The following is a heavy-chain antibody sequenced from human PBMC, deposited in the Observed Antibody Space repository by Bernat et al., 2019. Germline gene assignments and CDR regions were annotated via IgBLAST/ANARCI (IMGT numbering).Heavy chain of an antibody. V-gene: IGHV4-31*03. J-gene: IGHJ3*02. CDR1: GGSISSGGYD. CDR3: ARESVVAAPDAFDI. D-gene: IGHD2-15*01. Sequence: GGGLVKPSQTLSLACTVAGGSISSGGYDWSWIRQHPGKYLEWIGYIYYSGSPYYNPSLKSRVTISVDTSKNQFSLKLSSVTAADTAVYYCARESVVAAPDAFDIWGQGTMVTVSS. CDR2: IYYSGSP.